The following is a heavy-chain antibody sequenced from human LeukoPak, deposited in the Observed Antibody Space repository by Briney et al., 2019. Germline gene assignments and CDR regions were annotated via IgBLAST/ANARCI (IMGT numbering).Heavy chain of an antibody. CDR2: IYTSGST. Sequence: SQTLSLTCTVSGGSISSGSYYWSWIRQHAGKGLEWIGRIYTSGSTNYNPSLKSRVTISVDTSKNQFSLNLTSVTAADTAVYYCARTYYYGSGSSYFDPWGQGTLVTVSS. V-gene: IGHV4-61*02. J-gene: IGHJ5*02. CDR3: ARTYYYGSGSSYFDP. D-gene: IGHD3-10*01. CDR1: GGSISSGSYY.